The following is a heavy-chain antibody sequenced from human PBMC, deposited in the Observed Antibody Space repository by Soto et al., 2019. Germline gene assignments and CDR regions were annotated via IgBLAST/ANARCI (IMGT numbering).Heavy chain of an antibody. D-gene: IGHD4-17*01. Sequence: GGSLRLSCAASGFTFSNAWMSWVRQAPGKGLEWVGRIKSKTDGGTTDYAAPVKGRFTISRDDSKNTLYLQMNSLRTEDTAIYYCARPRGYGVFDAYDIWGQGAMVTVSS. V-gene: IGHV3-15*01. CDR1: GFTFSNAW. J-gene: IGHJ3*02. CDR3: ARPRGYGVFDAYDI. CDR2: IKSKTDGGTT.